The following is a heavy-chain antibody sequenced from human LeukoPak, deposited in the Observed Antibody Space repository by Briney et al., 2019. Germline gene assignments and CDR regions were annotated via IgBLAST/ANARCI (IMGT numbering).Heavy chain of an antibody. CDR2: IYYSGST. J-gene: IGHJ4*02. Sequence: SDTLSLTCTVSGGSISNYYWSWIRQPPGKGLEWIGYIYYSGSTNYNPSLKSRVTISVDTSKNQFSLKLSSVTAADTAVYYCARDRSEFDYWGQGTLVTVSS. CDR3: ARDRSEFDY. CDR1: GGSISNYY. V-gene: IGHV4-59*01.